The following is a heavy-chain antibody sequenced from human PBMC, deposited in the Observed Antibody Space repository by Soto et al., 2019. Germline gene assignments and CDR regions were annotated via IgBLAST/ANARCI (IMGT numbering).Heavy chain of an antibody. J-gene: IGHJ2*01. D-gene: IGHD3-3*01. CDR1: GFTFSNAW. Sequence: EVQLVESGGGLVKPGGSLRLSCAASGFTFSNAWMNWVRQAPGKGLEWVGRIKSKTDGGTTDYAAPVKGRFTISRDDSKNTLYLQMNSLKTEDTAVYYCTTDPLLEWLSSYWYFDLWGRGTLVTVSS. CDR3: TTDPLLEWLSSYWYFDL. CDR2: IKSKTDGGTT. V-gene: IGHV3-15*07.